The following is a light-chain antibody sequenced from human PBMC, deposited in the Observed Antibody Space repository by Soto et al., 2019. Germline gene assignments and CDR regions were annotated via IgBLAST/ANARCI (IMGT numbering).Light chain of an antibody. J-gene: IGKJ2*01. CDR1: QSVSSSY. V-gene: IGKV3-20*01. Sequence: EIVLTQSPGTLSLSPGERATLSCRASQSVSSSYLAWYQQKPGQAPRLLIYGASSRATCIPDRFSGSGSGTDFPLTISRLEPEDFAVYSRQQYASSPHTFCQGTKLEIK. CDR3: QQYASSPHT. CDR2: GAS.